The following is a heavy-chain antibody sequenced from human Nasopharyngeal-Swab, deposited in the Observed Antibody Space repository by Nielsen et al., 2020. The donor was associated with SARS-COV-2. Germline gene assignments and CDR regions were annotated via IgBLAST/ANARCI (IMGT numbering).Heavy chain of an antibody. D-gene: IGHD2-21*01. CDR1: GFTFDDYA. J-gene: IGHJ6*02. V-gene: IGHV3-9*01. CDR2: ISWNRGSI. Sequence: SLKISCAASGFTFDDYAMHWVRQAPGKGLEWVSGISWNRGSIGYADSVKGRFTISRDNAKNSLYLQMNSLRAEDTALYYCAKDITSGDTMATHYYYGMDVWGQGTTVTVSS. CDR3: AKDITSGDTMATHYYYGMDV.